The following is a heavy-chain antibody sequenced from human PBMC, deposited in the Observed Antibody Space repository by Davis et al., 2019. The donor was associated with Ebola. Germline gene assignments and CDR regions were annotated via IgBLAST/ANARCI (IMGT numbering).Heavy chain of an antibody. Sequence: AASVKVSCKASGYTFTSYDINWVRQATGQGLEWMGWMNPNSGNTGYAQKFQGRVTMTRNTSISTAYMELSSLRSEDTAVYYCARDLEATVVGPNGYWGQGTLVTVSS. CDR1: GYTFTSYD. CDR2: MNPNSGNT. J-gene: IGHJ4*02. CDR3: ARDLEATVVGPNGY. D-gene: IGHD4-23*01. V-gene: IGHV1-8*01.